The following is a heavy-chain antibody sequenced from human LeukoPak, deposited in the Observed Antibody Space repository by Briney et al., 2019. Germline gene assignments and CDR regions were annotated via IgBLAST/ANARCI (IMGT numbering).Heavy chain of an antibody. Sequence: GGSLRLSCAASGFTFDDYGMSWVRQAPGKGLEWVSGINWNGGSTGYADSAKGRFTISRDNAKNSLYLQMNSLRAEDTALYYCARDGGYCGGDCSDAFDIWGQGTMVTVSS. V-gene: IGHV3-20*04. CDR1: GFTFDDYG. J-gene: IGHJ3*02. CDR2: INWNGGST. D-gene: IGHD2-21*02. CDR3: ARDGGYCGGDCSDAFDI.